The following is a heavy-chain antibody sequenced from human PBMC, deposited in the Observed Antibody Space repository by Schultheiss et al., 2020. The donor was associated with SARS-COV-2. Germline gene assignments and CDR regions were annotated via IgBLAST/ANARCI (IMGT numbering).Heavy chain of an antibody. Sequence: GGSLRLSCAASGFTFSDHYMDWVRQAPGKGLEWVANIKQDGSEKYYVDSVKGRFTISRDNAKNSLYLQMNSLRAEDTAVYYCARDPGVSVVVMTGLFDYWGQGTLVTVSS. V-gene: IGHV3-7*01. J-gene: IGHJ4*02. D-gene: IGHD2-21*01. CDR2: IKQDGSEK. CDR1: GFTFSDHY. CDR3: ARDPGVSVVVMTGLFDY.